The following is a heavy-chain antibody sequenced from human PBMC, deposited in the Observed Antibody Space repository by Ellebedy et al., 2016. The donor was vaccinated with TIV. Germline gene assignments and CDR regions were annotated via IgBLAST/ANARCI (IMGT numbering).Heavy chain of an antibody. CDR2: IKQDGSEK. CDR1: GFTFSTYW. Sequence: PGGSLRLSCAASGFTFSTYWMNWVRQAPGKGLEWVANIKQDGSEKNYVDSVKGRFTISRDNAKNSLYLQMNSLRVEDTAVYYCARDGVTTCFSLFDYWGQGTLVTVSS. V-gene: IGHV3-7*01. CDR3: ARDGVTTCFSLFDY. D-gene: IGHD4-11*01. J-gene: IGHJ4*02.